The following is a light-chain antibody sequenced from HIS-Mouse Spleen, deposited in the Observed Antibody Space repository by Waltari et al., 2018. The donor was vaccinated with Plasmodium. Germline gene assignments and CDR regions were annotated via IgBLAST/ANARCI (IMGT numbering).Light chain of an antibody. CDR3: SSYAGSNNFV. CDR1: SSDDEGYNY. V-gene: IGLV2-8*01. CDR2: GVS. J-gene: IGLJ1*01. Sequence: QSALTQHPPASGYPGQSVTISCTGNSSDDEGYNYVSWYQQNPAKAPKLMIHGVSKRPSGDPDLFSGPKSGNTASLTVSGLQAEDEADYYCSSYAGSNNFVFGTGTKVTVL.